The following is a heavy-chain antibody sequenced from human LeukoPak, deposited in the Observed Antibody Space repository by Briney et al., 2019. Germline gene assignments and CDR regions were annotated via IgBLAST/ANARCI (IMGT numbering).Heavy chain of an antibody. V-gene: IGHV4-59*01. J-gene: IGHJ6*03. D-gene: IGHD3-3*01. CDR1: GGSISSYY. Sequence: PSETLSLTCTVSGGSISSYYWSWVRQPPGKGLGWVGYIYYSGRTNYNPSLMSRVTISVDTSKNQFSLELSSVTAADTAVYYCARAQPALTYYDFWSGYSPPYMDVWGKGTTVTVSS. CDR2: IYYSGRT. CDR3: ARAQPALTYYDFWSGYSPPYMDV.